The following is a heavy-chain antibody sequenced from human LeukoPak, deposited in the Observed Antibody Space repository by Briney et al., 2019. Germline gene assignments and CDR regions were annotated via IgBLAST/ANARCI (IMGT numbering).Heavy chain of an antibody. CDR1: GSSISSHY. CDR2: IYYSGST. Sequence: SETLSLTCTVSGSSISSHYWSWIRQPPGKGLEWIGYIYYSGSTNYNPSLKSRVTISVDTSKNQFSLKLSSVTAADTAVYYCARGDYYYDSSGYYRPDAFDIWGQGTMVTVSS. J-gene: IGHJ3*02. V-gene: IGHV4-59*11. D-gene: IGHD3-22*01. CDR3: ARGDYYYDSSGYYRPDAFDI.